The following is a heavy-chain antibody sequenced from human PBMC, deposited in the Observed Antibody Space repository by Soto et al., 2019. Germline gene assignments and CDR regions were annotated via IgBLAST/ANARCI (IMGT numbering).Heavy chain of an antibody. J-gene: IGHJ4*02. CDR3: ARDPAARPSVSGPLGSIDY. CDR2: INHSGST. Sequence: PSETLSLTCAVYGGSFSGYYWSWIRQPPGKGLEWIGEINHSGSTNYNPSLKSRVTISVDTSKNQFSLKLSSVTAADTAVYYCARDPAARPSVSGPLGSIDYWGQGTLVTVSS. CDR1: GGSFSGYY. V-gene: IGHV4-34*01. D-gene: IGHD6-6*01.